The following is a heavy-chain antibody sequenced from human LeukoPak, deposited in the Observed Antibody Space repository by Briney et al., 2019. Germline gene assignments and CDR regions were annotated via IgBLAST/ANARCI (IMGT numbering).Heavy chain of an antibody. CDR1: GDSISSSHW. Sequence: SETLSLTCAVSGDSISSSHWWSWVRQSPGKGLEWIGYIYYSGSTNYNPSLKSRVTISVDTSKNQFSLKLSSVTAADTAVYYCARGLHYYDSSGYYPEFQHWGQGTLVTVSS. D-gene: IGHD3-22*01. CDR3: ARGLHYYDSSGYYPEFQH. CDR2: IYYSGST. V-gene: IGHV4-4*02. J-gene: IGHJ1*01.